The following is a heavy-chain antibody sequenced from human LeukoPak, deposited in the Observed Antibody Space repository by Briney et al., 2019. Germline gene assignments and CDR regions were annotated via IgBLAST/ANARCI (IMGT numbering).Heavy chain of an antibody. Sequence: QPGGSLRLSCAASGFTFSSYAMSWVRQAPGKGLEWVSAISGSGGSTYYADSVKGRFTISRDNSKNTLYLQMNSLRAEDTAVYYCAKDSGDGSGWYKYFDYWGQGTLVTVSS. CDR2: ISGSGGST. V-gene: IGHV3-23*01. CDR1: GFTFSSYA. J-gene: IGHJ4*02. D-gene: IGHD6-19*01. CDR3: AKDSGDGSGWYKYFDY.